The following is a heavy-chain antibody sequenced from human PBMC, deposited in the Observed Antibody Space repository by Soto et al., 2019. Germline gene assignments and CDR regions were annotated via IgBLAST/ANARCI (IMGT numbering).Heavy chain of an antibody. CDR3: ARDLMVYASGDYYYGMDV. CDR2: INPSGGST. CDR1: GYTFTSYY. V-gene: IGHV1-46*01. J-gene: IGHJ6*02. Sequence: ASVKVSCKASGYTFTSYYMHWVRQAPGQGLEWMGIINPSGGSTSYAQKFQGRVTMTRDTSTSTVYMELSSLRSEDTAVYYCARDLMVYASGDYYYGMDVWGQGTTVTVSS. D-gene: IGHD2-8*01.